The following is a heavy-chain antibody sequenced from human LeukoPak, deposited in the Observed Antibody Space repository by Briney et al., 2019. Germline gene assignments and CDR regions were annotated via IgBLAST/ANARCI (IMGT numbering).Heavy chain of an antibody. Sequence: VASVKVSCKASGYTFTGYYMHWVRQAPGQGLEWMGWINPNSGGTNYAQKFQGSVTMTRDTSISTAYMELSRLRSDDTAVYYCARDPDIVVVVAATPGAFDYWRQGTLVTLSS. D-gene: IGHD2-15*01. J-gene: IGHJ4*02. V-gene: IGHV1-2*02. CDR3: ARDPDIVVVVAATPGAFDY. CDR2: INPNSGGT. CDR1: GYTFTGYY.